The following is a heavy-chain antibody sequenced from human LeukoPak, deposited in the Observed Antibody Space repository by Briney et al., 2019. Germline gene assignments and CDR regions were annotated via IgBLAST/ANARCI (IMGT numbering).Heavy chain of an antibody. D-gene: IGHD2-2*01. V-gene: IGHV4-38-2*01. CDR2: VYQSGST. CDR1: GYSITTGRY. Sequence: SETLSLTCAVSGYSITTGRYWGWIRQPPGKGLEWIGSVYQSGSTYYNPSLKSRVTISVDTSKNQFSLNLRSVTAADTAVYYCARSLSTAGIDYWGQGTLVTVSS. J-gene: IGHJ4*02. CDR3: ARSLSTAGIDY.